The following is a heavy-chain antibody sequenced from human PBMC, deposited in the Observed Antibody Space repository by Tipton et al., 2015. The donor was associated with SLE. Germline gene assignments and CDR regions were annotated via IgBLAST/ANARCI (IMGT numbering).Heavy chain of an antibody. D-gene: IGHD7-27*01. Sequence: SLRLSCAASGFTFEGYGMQWVRQRPGKGLEWVAYINWSGVITAYADSVKGRFTISRDNAKNSVYLQMNSLRVEDTAVYYCARSNWGWAFDIWGEGTMVTVSS. CDR3: ARSNWGWAFDI. V-gene: IGHV3-9*01. CDR1: GFTFEGYG. J-gene: IGHJ3*02. CDR2: INWSGVIT.